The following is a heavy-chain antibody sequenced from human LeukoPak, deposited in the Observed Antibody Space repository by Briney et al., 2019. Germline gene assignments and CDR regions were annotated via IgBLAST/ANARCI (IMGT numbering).Heavy chain of an antibody. CDR3: ARVVVEQQLELAVTRRYYYYMDV. CDR2: IRSKANRYTT. V-gene: IGHV3-72*01. CDR1: GFTFSGSA. Sequence: GGSLRLSCAASGFTFSGSAMHWVRQASGKGLEWVGRIRSKANRYTTEYAASVKGRFTISRDDSKSSLWLQMNGLETEDTGVYYCARVVVEQQLELAVTRRYYYYMDVWGKGTTVTVSS. J-gene: IGHJ6*03. D-gene: IGHD6-13*01.